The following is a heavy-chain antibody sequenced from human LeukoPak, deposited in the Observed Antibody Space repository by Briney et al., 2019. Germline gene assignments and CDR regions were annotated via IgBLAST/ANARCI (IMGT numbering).Heavy chain of an antibody. CDR3: AKGGAIRAFDY. CDR2: IWYDGSGK. Sequence: GGSLRLSCAASRFTFTDYGMHWVRQPPGKGLEWVALIWYDGSGKYYADSVKGRFTISRDNSKNTLYLQMNSLRAEDTAVYYCAKGGAIRAFDYWGQGTLVTVSS. V-gene: IGHV3-33*03. J-gene: IGHJ4*02. CDR1: RFTFTDYG. D-gene: IGHD2-2*01.